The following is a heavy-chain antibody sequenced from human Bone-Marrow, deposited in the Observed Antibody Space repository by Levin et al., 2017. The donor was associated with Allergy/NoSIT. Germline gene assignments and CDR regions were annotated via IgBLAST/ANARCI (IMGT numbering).Heavy chain of an antibody. V-gene: IGHV4-39*01. Sequence: SETLSLTCTVSGGSISSSSYYWGWIRQPPGKGLEWIGSIYYSGSTYYNPSLKSRVTISVDTSKNQFSLKLSSVTAADTAVYYCASSVITMVRGVYYFDYWGQGTLVTVSS. J-gene: IGHJ4*02. CDR2: IYYSGST. D-gene: IGHD3-10*01. CDR1: GGSISSSSYY. CDR3: ASSVITMVRGVYYFDY.